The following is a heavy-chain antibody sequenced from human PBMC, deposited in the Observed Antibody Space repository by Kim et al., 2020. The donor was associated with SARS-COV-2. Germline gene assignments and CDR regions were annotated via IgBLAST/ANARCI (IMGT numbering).Heavy chain of an antibody. CDR3: ARELPDSYNFDY. Sequence: RYVQTFQGRVPLTRDTYTGPVYMELGSLTSDDTAVYYCARELPDSYNFDYWGQGTLVTVSS. J-gene: IGHJ4*02. V-gene: IGHV1-46*01. D-gene: IGHD5-18*01.